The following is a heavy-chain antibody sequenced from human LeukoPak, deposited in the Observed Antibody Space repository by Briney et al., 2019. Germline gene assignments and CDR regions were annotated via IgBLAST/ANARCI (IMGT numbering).Heavy chain of an antibody. D-gene: IGHD7-27*01. Sequence: ASVKVSCKASGYTFTSCYIHWVRQAPGQGLEWMGVINPSNGITDYAQKFQGRVTMTRDMSTSTVYMELSSLRSEDTAVYYCARDFHNANLGIPDYYYMDVWGKGTTVTVSS. V-gene: IGHV1-46*01. J-gene: IGHJ6*03. CDR3: ARDFHNANLGIPDYYYMDV. CDR1: GYTFTSCY. CDR2: INPSNGIT.